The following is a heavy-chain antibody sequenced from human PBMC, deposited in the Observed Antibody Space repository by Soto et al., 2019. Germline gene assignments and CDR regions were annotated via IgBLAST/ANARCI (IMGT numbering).Heavy chain of an antibody. J-gene: IGHJ6*02. Sequence: SETLSLTCDVSGGSIDNSHSFWGWVRQPPGRGLEFLGGVYYSGGTYYNPSLKSRLTVSVDTSKNQVSLRVSSVTVADTAVYYCARHRIAEDATHYYYGLDVWGQGTTVTVSS. CDR3: ARHRIAEDATHYYYGLDV. V-gene: IGHV4-39*01. CDR2: VYYSGGT. CDR1: GGSIDNSHSF. D-gene: IGHD6-13*01.